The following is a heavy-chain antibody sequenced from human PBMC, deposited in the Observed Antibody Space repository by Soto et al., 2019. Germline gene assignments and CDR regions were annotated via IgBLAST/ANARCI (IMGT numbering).Heavy chain of an antibody. CDR1: GFTFSSYG. CDR3: AEVYSCYCDSSSYYGPFDY. Sequence: GGSLRLSCAASGFTFSSYGIHWVRRAPGKGLEWVALISYDGSNKDYADSVKGRFTISRDNSKNTLDLQMNSLRAEDTAVYYCAEVYSCYCDSSSYYGPFDYWGQGTLVTVSS. CDR2: ISYDGSNK. J-gene: IGHJ4*02. D-gene: IGHD3-22*01. V-gene: IGHV3-30*18.